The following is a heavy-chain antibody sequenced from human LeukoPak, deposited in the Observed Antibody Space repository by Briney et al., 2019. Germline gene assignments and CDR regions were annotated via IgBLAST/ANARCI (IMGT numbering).Heavy chain of an antibody. CDR1: GGSISSYY. D-gene: IGHD3-9*01. Sequence: SETLSLTCTASGGSISSYYWSWIRQPPGKGLEWIGYIYYSGSTNYNPSLKSRVTISVDTSKNQFSLKLSSVTAADTAVYYCARLLVPEYYDIHTYYYSMDVWGQGTTVTVSS. CDR2: IYYSGST. V-gene: IGHV4-59*08. J-gene: IGHJ6*02. CDR3: ARLLVPEYYDIHTYYYSMDV.